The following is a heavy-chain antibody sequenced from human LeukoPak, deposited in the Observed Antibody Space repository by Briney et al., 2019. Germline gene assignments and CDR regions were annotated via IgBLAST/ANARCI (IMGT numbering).Heavy chain of an antibody. CDR2: IYYNGST. J-gene: IGHJ4*02. D-gene: IGHD2-15*01. V-gene: IGHV4-59*01. Sequence: SETLSLTCTVSGGSIRYYYWSWIRQSPGKGLEWVGYIYYNGSTNYNPSLKSRVTISVDMSKNQFSLKMSSVTAADTAVYYCARKGGLFDYWGQGRLVTVSS. CDR3: ARKGGLFDY. CDR1: GGSIRYYY.